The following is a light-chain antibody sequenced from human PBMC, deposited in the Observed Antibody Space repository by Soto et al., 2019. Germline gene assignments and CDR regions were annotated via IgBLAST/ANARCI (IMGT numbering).Light chain of an antibody. CDR1: SSDVGEYNY. V-gene: IGLV2-11*01. CDR2: DVS. CDR3: SSYTSSSTRV. J-gene: IGLJ3*02. Sequence: QSALTQPRSVSGSPGQSVTISCTGSSSDVGEYNYVSWYQHHPGNAPKLMIYDVSKRPSGVPDRFSGSKSGNTASLTISGLQAEDEANYYCSSYTSSSTRVFGGGTKLTVL.